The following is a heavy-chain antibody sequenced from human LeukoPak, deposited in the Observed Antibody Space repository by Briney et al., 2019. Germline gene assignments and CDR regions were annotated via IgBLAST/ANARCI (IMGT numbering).Heavy chain of an antibody. V-gene: IGHV3-23*01. CDR3: AKREPSGYSSY. Sequence: GGSLRLSCAASGFSFSSSAMTWVRQAPGKGLEWVSGISGSASTTDYADSVKGRFTISRDSSKNTLYLQMNSLRAEDTAFYYCAKREPSGYSSYCGQGTLVTVSS. J-gene: IGHJ4*02. CDR1: GFSFSSSA. D-gene: IGHD6-13*01. CDR2: ISGSASTT.